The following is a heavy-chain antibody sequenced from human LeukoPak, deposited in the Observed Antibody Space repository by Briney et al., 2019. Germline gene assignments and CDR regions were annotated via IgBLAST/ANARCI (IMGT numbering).Heavy chain of an antibody. CDR2: ITSGGIT. Sequence: GRSLRLSCAASGFTFSSYAMHWVRQAPGKGLEWVSGITSGGITHYTDSVKGRFTISRDNSKNTLYLQMNSLRAEDTAVYSCAKGRRDGYNSGPRGDIWGQGTMVTVSS. D-gene: IGHD5-24*01. CDR3: AKGRRDGYNSGPRGDI. V-gene: IGHV3-23*01. CDR1: GFTFSSYA. J-gene: IGHJ3*02.